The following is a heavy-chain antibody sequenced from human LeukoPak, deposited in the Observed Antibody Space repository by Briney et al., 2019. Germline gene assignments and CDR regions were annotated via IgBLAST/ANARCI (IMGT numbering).Heavy chain of an antibody. Sequence: GGSLRLSCAASGFTFSNAWMSWVRQAPGKGLEWVGFIRSKAYGGTTEYAASVKGRFTISRDDSKSIAYLQMNSLKTEDTAVYYCTREPIHYYDSSGYTVPYYFDYWGQGTLVTVSS. D-gene: IGHD3-22*01. J-gene: IGHJ4*02. CDR2: IRSKAYGGTT. CDR3: TREPIHYYDSSGYTVPYYFDY. CDR1: GFTFSNAW. V-gene: IGHV3-49*04.